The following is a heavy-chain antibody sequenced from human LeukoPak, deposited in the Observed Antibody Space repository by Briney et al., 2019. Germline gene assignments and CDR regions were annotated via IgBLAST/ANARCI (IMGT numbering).Heavy chain of an antibody. CDR3: ARERGSVDTAMIAFDI. D-gene: IGHD5-18*01. CDR2: INTNTGNP. J-gene: IGHJ3*02. V-gene: IGHV7-4-1*02. CDR1: GYTLTSYG. Sequence: ASVKVSCKASGYTLTSYGISWVRQAPGQGLEWMGWINTNTGNPTYAQGFTGRFVFSLDTSVSTAYLQISSLKAEDTAVYYCARERGSVDTAMIAFDIWGQGTMVTVSS.